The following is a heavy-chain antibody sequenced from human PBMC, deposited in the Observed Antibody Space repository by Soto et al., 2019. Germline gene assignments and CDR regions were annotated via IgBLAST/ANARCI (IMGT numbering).Heavy chain of an antibody. D-gene: IGHD3-22*01. CDR1: GYTFTSYY. J-gene: IGHJ4*02. V-gene: IGHV1-46*01. CDR2: INHSGGST. Sequence: ASVKVSCKASGYTFTSYYMHWVRQAPGQGLEWMGIINHSGGSTSYAQKFQGRVTMTRDTSTSTVYMELSSLRSEDTAVYYCAREGYYDSSGYYSPLAYWGQGTLVTVSS. CDR3: AREGYYDSSGYYSPLAY.